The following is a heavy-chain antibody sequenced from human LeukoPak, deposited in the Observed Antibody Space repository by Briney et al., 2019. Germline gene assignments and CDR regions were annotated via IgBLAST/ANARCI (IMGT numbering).Heavy chain of an antibody. Sequence: PGGSLRLSCAASGFTFSSYSMNWVRQAPGKGPEWVAGILNDGSNTDYADSVKGRFTVSRDNSENTLYLQMNSLRDEDTAVYYCAKYKGAALYYHYGLDVWGPGTTVIVSS. CDR3: AKYKGAALYYHYGLDV. J-gene: IGHJ6*02. CDR1: GFTFSSYS. V-gene: IGHV3-30*18. D-gene: IGHD1-14*01. CDR2: ILNDGSNT.